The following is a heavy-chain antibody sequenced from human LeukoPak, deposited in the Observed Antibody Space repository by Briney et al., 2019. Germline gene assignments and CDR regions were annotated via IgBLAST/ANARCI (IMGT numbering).Heavy chain of an antibody. Sequence: GPTLVKPTQTLTLTCTFSGFSLTTNEVAVGWIRQPPGKALEWLALIYWDDEKRYRPSLKDRLTITKDTSKNQVVLTMTNMDPVDTGTYYCAHTRWTRGYFDYWGQGTLVTVSS. CDR3: AHTRWTRGYFDY. D-gene: IGHD5-24*01. CDR1: GFSLTTNEVA. CDR2: IYWDDEK. V-gene: IGHV2-5*02. J-gene: IGHJ4*02.